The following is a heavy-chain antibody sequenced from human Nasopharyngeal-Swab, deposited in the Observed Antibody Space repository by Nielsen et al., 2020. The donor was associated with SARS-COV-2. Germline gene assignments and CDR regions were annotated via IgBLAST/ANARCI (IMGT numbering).Heavy chain of an antibody. CDR3: TTALTIQLWSNSFDY. V-gene: IGHV3-23*01. CDR1: GFTFSSYA. Sequence: GESLKISCAASGFTFSSYAMSWVRQAPGKGLEWVSAISGSGGSTYYADSVKGRFTISRDNSKNTLYLQMNSLKTEDTAVYYCTTALTIQLWSNSFDYWGQGTLVTVSS. D-gene: IGHD5-18*01. J-gene: IGHJ4*02. CDR2: ISGSGGST.